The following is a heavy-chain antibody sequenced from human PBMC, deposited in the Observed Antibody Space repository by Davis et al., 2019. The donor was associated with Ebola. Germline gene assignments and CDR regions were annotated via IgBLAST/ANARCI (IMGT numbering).Heavy chain of an antibody. CDR1: CFPFRSYA. CDR3: AQRTRGSYFDN. D-gene: IGHD1-26*01. V-gene: IGHV3-23*01. Sequence: GESLKISCAASCFPFRSYAMSWVRQAPGKGLEWVSAISASCDRTYYADSVKGRFTISRENSKNSLYLQIHSLRAEDTAVYYCAQRTRGSYFDNWGQGTLVTVSS. CDR2: ISASCDRT. J-gene: IGHJ4*02.